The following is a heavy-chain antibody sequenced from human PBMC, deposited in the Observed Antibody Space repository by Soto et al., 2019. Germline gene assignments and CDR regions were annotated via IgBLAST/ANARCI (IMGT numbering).Heavy chain of an antibody. Sequence: PGESLKISCKGSGYSFTSYWIGWVRQMPGKGLEWMGIIYPGDSDTRYSPSFQGQVTISADKSISTAYLQWSSLKASDTAMYYCASSSIAARPTYYYYCMDVWREGTTVTVSS. V-gene: IGHV5-51*01. CDR2: IYPGDSDT. CDR3: ASSSIAARPTYYYYCMDV. J-gene: IGHJ6*04. CDR1: GYSFTSYW. D-gene: IGHD6-6*01.